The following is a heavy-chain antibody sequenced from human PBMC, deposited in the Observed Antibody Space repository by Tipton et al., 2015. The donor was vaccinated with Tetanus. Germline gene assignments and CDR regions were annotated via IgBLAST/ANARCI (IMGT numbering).Heavy chain of an antibody. V-gene: IGHV4-59*01. CDR2: THHSGNT. Sequence: GLVKPSETLSLTCSVSGASIRSYYWNWIRQVPGKGLEWIGYTHHSGNTKYNPSLSGRVTTSVDTSKNQFSLKISSLTAADTAVYYCARWGDASGSTNLYAFDIWGQGTMVGVSS. CDR1: GASIRSYY. CDR3: ARWGDASGSTNLYAFDI. D-gene: IGHD3-10*01. J-gene: IGHJ3*02.